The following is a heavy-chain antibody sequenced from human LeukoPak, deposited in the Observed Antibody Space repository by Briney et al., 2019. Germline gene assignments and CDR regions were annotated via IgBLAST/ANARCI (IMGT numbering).Heavy chain of an antibody. V-gene: IGHV1-18*01. J-gene: IGHJ4*02. CDR3: ARDRSTIFGVVNSDY. Sequence: GASVKVSCKASGYTFTSYGISWVRQAPGQGLEWMGWISAYNGNTNYAQKLQGRVTMSTDTSTSTAYMELRSLRSDDTAVYYCARDRSTIFGVVNSDYWGQGTLVTVSS. D-gene: IGHD3-3*01. CDR1: GYTFTSYG. CDR2: ISAYNGNT.